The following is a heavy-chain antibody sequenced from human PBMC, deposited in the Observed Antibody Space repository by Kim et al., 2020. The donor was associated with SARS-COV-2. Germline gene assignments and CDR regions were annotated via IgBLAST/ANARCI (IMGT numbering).Heavy chain of an antibody. J-gene: IGHJ4*02. CDR1: GFTFDDYA. CDR3: AKDMMTFGGVIGQGPLDY. CDR2: ISWNSGSI. D-gene: IGHD3-16*02. Sequence: GGSLRLSCAASGFTFDDYAMHWVRQAPGKGLEWVSGISWNSGSIGYADSVKGRFTISRDNAKNSLYLQMNSLRAEDTALYYCAKDMMTFGGVIGQGPLDYWGQGTLVTVSS. V-gene: IGHV3-9*01.